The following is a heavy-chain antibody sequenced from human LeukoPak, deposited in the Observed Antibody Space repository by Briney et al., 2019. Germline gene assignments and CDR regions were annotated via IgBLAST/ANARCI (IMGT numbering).Heavy chain of an antibody. D-gene: IGHD3-22*01. CDR1: GYTLTELS. Sequence: ASVKVPCKVSGYTLTELSMHWVRQAPGKGLEWMGGFDPEDGETIYAQKFQGRVTMTEDTSTDTAYMELSSLRSEDTAVYYCATTENTYYYDSSGPPRDWGQEPLVTVSS. CDR2: FDPEDGET. J-gene: IGHJ4*02. CDR3: ATTENTYYYDSSGPPRD. V-gene: IGHV1-24*01.